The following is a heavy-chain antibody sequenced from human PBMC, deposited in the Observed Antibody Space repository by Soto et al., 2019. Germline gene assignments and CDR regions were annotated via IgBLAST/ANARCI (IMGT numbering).Heavy chain of an antibody. J-gene: IGHJ3*02. CDR3: ARDLASAGGEGFDI. CDR1: GYTFTSYG. V-gene: IGHV1-18*01. D-gene: IGHD3-16*01. CDR2: IGLYNGNT. Sequence: PQVKASCKASGYTFTSYGISWVRLAPGQGLEGMGWIGLYNGNTNYAHKFQGRVTMTTDTSTSTAYMELGSLRSDDTAVYYCARDLASAGGEGFDIWGQGTMVTVSS.